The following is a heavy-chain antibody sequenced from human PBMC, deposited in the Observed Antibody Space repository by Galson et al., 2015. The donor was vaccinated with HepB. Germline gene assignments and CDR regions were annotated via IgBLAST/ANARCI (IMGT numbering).Heavy chain of an antibody. Sequence: SLRLSCAASGFTFSSYAMSWVRQAPGKGLEWVSAISGSGGSTYYADSVKGRFTISRDNSKNTLYLQMNSLRAEDTVVYYCAKDLGSYYDFWSGFFPYYYGMDVWGQGTTVTVSS. D-gene: IGHD3-3*01. CDR1: GFTFSSYA. CDR2: ISGSGGST. CDR3: AKDLGSYYDFWSGFFPYYYGMDV. V-gene: IGHV3-23*01. J-gene: IGHJ6*02.